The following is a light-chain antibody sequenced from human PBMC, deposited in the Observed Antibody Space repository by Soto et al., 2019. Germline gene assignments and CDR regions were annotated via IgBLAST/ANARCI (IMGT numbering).Light chain of an antibody. Sequence: QSALTQPPSASGSPGQSVTISCTGTSSDVGGYNYVSWYQQHPGKAPKLMIYEVSKRPSGVPDRFSGSKSGNTASLTVSGLQAEDEADYYCSSYAGSNYWVVFGGGTKLTVL. CDR1: SSDVGGYNY. CDR2: EVS. CDR3: SSYAGSNYWVV. J-gene: IGLJ2*01. V-gene: IGLV2-8*01.